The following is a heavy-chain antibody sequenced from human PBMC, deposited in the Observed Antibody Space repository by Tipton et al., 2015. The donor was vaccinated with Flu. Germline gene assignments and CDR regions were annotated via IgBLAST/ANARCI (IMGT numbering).Heavy chain of an antibody. Sequence: LRLSCSVSGDSMNGAYYFWTWIRQPAGKGLQWVGRISSTGETDYNLPLKGRVSVSMDTSKNQFSLRLRSVTAADTAVYYCARGSGSGTFVIFDFWGQGTLVTVSP. CDR3: ARGSGSGTFVIFDF. J-gene: IGHJ4*02. CDR1: GDSMNGAYYF. CDR2: ISSTGET. V-gene: IGHV4-61*02. D-gene: IGHD3-10*01.